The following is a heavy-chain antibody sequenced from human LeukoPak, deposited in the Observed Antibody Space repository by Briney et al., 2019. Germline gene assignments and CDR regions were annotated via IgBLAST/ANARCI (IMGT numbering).Heavy chain of an antibody. V-gene: IGHV5-10-1*01. J-gene: IGHJ6*04. D-gene: IGHD4-17*01. CDR1: GYSFTSYW. CDR2: IDPSDSYT. Sequence: GESLKISCKGSGYSFTSYWISWVRQMPGKGLEWMGRIDPSDSYTNYSPSFQGHVTISADKSISTAYLQWSSLKASDTAMYYCARHIYGDHPYYYGMDVWGKGTTVTVSP. CDR3: ARHIYGDHPYYYGMDV.